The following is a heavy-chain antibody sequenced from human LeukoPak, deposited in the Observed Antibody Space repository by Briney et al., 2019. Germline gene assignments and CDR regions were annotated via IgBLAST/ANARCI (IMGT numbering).Heavy chain of an antibody. CDR2: FSNNGGST. V-gene: IGHV3-64D*06. CDR1: VFTFSSYA. D-gene: IGHD1-26*01. CDR3: VKGRGSYYYYGMDV. J-gene: IGHJ6*02. Sequence: GGPLRLSCSASVFTFSSYAMQWVRQAPGKGLEDVSAFSNNGGSTYYADSVKGRFTISRDSSKNTLYLQMSSLRPEDTAVYYCVKGRGSYYYYGMDVWGQGTTVTVSS.